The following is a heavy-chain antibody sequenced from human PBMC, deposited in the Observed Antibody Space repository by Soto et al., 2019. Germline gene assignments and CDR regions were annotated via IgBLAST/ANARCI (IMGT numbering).Heavy chain of an antibody. J-gene: IGHJ6*02. CDR2: IIPLHNTS. V-gene: IGHV1-69*06. CDR3: ALWSNWNRRYYHGMEV. D-gene: IGHD1-20*01. CDR1: GGAFTNYT. Sequence: QVHLLQSGAEVKKPGSSLKVSCKVSGGAFTNYTLNWVRHAPGQGLEWLGGIIPLHNTSNYSLKFLGRGRITAYMSSTTVYMHVSGLTSDDTATYYCALWSNWNRRYYHGMEVWGQGTPVTVSS.